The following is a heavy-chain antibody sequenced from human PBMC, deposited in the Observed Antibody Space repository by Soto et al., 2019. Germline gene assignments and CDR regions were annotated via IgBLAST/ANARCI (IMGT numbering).Heavy chain of an antibody. D-gene: IGHD1-1*01. CDR1: GYTFTSYD. J-gene: IGHJ5*02. V-gene: IGHV1-8*01. CDR2: MNPNNGNT. CDR3: ARGADNWNDGYWFDP. Sequence: QVQLVQSGAEVQKPGASVKVSCKASGYTFTSYDINWVRQATGQGLEWMGRMNPNNGNTAYAQKFQGRVTMTRTTSISTAYMELSSLRSEDTAVYYCARGADNWNDGYWFDPWGQGTLVTVSS.